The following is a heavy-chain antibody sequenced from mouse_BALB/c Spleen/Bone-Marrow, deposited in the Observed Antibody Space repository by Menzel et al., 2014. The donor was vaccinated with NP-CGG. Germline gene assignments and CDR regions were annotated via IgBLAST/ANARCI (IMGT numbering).Heavy chain of an antibody. J-gene: IGHJ2*01. V-gene: IGHV5-17*02. CDR1: GFTFSSFG. D-gene: IGHD2-10*02. CDR3: ARGKYGYDY. Sequence: DVQLVESGGGLVQPGGSWKLSCAASGFTFSSFGVHWVRQAPEKGLEWVAYISSGSSTIYYADTVKGRFTISRDNPKNTLFLQMTSLRSEDTAMYYCARGKYGYDYWGQGTTLTVSS. CDR2: ISSGSSTI.